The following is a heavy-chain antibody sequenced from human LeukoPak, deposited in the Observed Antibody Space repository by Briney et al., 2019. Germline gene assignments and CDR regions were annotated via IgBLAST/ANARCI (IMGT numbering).Heavy chain of an antibody. D-gene: IGHD5-18*01. CDR1: GGSISSYY. Sequence: PSETLSLTCTVSGGSISSYYWSWIRQPPGKGLEWIGYIHYIGSTNYNPSLKSRVTISVDTSKNQFSLKLSSVTAADTAVYYCARTTEGGYTYGYFYYYYMDVWGKGTTVTISS. J-gene: IGHJ6*03. CDR2: IHYIGST. V-gene: IGHV4-59*01. CDR3: ARTTEGGYTYGYFYYYYMDV.